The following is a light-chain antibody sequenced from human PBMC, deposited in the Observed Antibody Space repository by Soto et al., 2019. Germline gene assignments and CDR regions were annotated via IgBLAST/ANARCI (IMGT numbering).Light chain of an antibody. V-gene: IGLV2-14*01. CDR1: SSDVGGYNY. Sequence: QSALTQPTSVSGSPGQSITISCTGTSSDVGGYNYVSWYQQHPGKAPKLTIYEVSNRPSGVSNRFSGSKSGNTASLTISGLQAEDEADYYCSSYTISSTRVFGGGTKLTVL. CDR2: EVS. J-gene: IGLJ3*02. CDR3: SSYTISSTRV.